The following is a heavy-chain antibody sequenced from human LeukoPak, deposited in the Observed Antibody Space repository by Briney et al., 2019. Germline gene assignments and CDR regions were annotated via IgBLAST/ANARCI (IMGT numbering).Heavy chain of an antibody. CDR1: GFTFSSYW. CDR2: ISYDGSNK. D-gene: IGHD3-22*01. V-gene: IGHV3-30*03. J-gene: IGHJ4*02. Sequence: GGSLRLSCAASGFTFSSYWMHWVRQAPGKGLEWVAVISYDGSNKYYTDSVKGRFTISRDNSKNTLFLQMNSLRAEDTAIYYCAREGPYYDSSYYFDYWGQGTLVTVSS. CDR3: AREGPYYDSSYYFDY.